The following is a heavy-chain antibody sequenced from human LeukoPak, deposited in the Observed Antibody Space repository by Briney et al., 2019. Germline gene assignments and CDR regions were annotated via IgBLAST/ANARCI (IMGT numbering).Heavy chain of an antibody. CDR2: IYYSGST. D-gene: IGHD3-3*01. V-gene: IGHV4-59*01. CDR1: GLPISSYY. J-gene: IGHJ4*02. Sequence: PSETLSLTCTVSGLPISSYYLSWIRQPPGKGLEWIGYIYYSGSTNYYPSLKSRVTISVDTSKNQFSLKLSSVTAADTAVYYCARGGYDFWSGYYPFDYWGQGTLVTVSS. CDR3: ARGGYDFWSGYYPFDY.